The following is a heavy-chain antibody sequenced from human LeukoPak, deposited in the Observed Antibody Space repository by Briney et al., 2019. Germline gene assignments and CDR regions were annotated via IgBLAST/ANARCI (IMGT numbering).Heavy chain of an antibody. J-gene: IGHJ3*02. CDR3: ARLAGPRGLAVAHAFDI. Sequence: SETLSLTCTLSGGSISSSSYYWGWIRQPPGKGLEWIGNIYYSGSTNYNPSLKSRVTISVDTSKNQFSLKLSSVTAADTAVYYCARLAGPRGLAVAHAFDIWGQGTMVTVSS. D-gene: IGHD6-13*01. CDR1: GGSISSSSYY. V-gene: IGHV4-61*05. CDR2: IYYSGST.